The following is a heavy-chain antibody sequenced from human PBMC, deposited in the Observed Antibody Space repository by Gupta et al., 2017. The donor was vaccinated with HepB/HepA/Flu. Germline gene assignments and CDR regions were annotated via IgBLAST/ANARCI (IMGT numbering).Heavy chain of an antibody. D-gene: IGHD3-22*01. CDR1: GFTFSSYA. V-gene: IGHV3-23*01. CDR3: ARNYDSSGYYFDY. J-gene: IGHJ4*02. CDR2: ISGSGGST. Sequence: EVQLLESGGGLVQPGGSLRLSCAASGFTFSSYAMSWFRQAPGKGLEWVPAISGSGGSTYYADSVKGRFTISRDNSKNTLYLQMNSLRAEDTAVYYCARNYDSSGYYFDYWGQGTLVTVSS.